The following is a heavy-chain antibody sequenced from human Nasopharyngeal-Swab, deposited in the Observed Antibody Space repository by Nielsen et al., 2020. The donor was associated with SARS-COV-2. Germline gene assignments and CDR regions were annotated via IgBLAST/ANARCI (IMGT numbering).Heavy chain of an antibody. J-gene: IGHJ4*02. CDR1: GGSISSGGYY. CDR2: IYYSGST. Sequence: SETLSLACTVSGGSISSGGYYWSWIRQHPGKGLEWIGYIYYSGSTYYNPSLKSRVTISVDTSKNQFSLKLSSVTAADTAVYYCATGDGSYNDYWGQGTLVTVSS. CDR3: ATGDGSYNDY. D-gene: IGHD5-24*01. V-gene: IGHV4-31*03.